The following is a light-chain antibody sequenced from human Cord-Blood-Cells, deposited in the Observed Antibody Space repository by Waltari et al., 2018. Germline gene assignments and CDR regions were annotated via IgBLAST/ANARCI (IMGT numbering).Light chain of an antibody. V-gene: IGLV2-11*01. CDR3: CSYAGSYNYV. CDR1: SSDVGGYNY. CDR2: DVS. Sequence: QSALTQPRSVSGSPGQSVTISCTGTSSDVGGYNYVSWYQQHPGKAPKLMIYDVSKRPSGGLDRFSGSKSGNTASLTISGLQAEDEADYYCCSYAGSYNYVFGTGTKVTVL. J-gene: IGLJ1*01.